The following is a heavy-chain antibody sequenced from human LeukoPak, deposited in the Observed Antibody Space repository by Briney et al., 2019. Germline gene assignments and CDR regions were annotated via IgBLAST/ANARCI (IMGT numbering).Heavy chain of an antibody. CDR1: GFTFSNAW. D-gene: IGHD3-22*01. CDR2: IKSKTDGGTT. J-gene: IGHJ3*02. V-gene: IGHV3-15*01. Sequence: KSGGSLRLSCAASGFTFSNAWMSWVRQAPGKGLEWVGRIKSKTDGGTTDYAAPVKGRFTISRDDSKNTLYLQMNSLKAEDTAVYYCTTVGVVVITFDAFDIWGQGTMVTVSS. CDR3: TTVGVVVITFDAFDI.